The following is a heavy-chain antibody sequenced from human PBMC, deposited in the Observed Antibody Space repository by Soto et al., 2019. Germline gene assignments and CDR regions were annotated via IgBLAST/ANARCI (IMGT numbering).Heavy chain of an antibody. CDR2: ISAYNGNT. Sequence: QVQLVQSGAEVKKPGASVKVSCKASGYTFTSYGISWVRQAPGQGLVWIGWISAYNGNTNYAQKLQGRVTMTTLTSTSTAYMELRSLRSDDTAVYYCARYDIVVVVAATDYYGMDVWGQGTTVTVSS. V-gene: IGHV1-18*01. CDR1: GYTFTSYG. CDR3: ARYDIVVVVAATDYYGMDV. D-gene: IGHD2-15*01. J-gene: IGHJ6*02.